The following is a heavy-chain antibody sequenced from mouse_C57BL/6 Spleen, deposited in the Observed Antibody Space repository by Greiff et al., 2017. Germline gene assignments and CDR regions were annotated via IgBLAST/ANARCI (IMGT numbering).Heavy chain of an antibody. CDR3: TIWSNYFFY. V-gene: IGHV14-4*01. CDR2: IDPENGDT. D-gene: IGHD5-1*01. CDR1: GFNIKDDY. J-gene: IGHJ2*01. Sequence: EVKLQESGAELVRPGASVKLSCTASGFNIKDDYMHWVKQRPEQGLEWIGWIDPENGDTEYASKFQGKATITADTSSNTAYLQLSSLTSEDTAVXYCTIWSNYFFYWGQGTTLTVSS.